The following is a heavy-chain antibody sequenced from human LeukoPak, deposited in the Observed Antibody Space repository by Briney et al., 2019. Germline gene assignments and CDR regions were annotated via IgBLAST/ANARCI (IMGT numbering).Heavy chain of an antibody. Sequence: GGSLSLSCAASGFTFSSYAMSWVRQAPGKGLEWVSYISSSGSTIYYADSVKGRFTISRDNAKNSLYLQMNSLRAEDTAVYYCARVSSWYGYYFDYWGQGTLVTVSS. CDR1: GFTFSSYA. CDR3: ARVSSWYGYYFDY. J-gene: IGHJ4*02. D-gene: IGHD6-13*01. CDR2: ISSSGSTI. V-gene: IGHV3-48*04.